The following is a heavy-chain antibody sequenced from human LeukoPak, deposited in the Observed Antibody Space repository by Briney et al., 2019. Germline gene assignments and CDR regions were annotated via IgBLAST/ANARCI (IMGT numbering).Heavy chain of an antibody. CDR3: ARVSHWIAAAGEEDYMDV. CDR2: ISGSGGST. V-gene: IGHV3-23*01. J-gene: IGHJ6*03. D-gene: IGHD6-13*01. Sequence: GGSLRLSCAASGFTFSSYAMSWVRQAPGKGLEWVSAISGSGGSTYYADSVKGRFTISRDNSKNTLYLQMNSLRAEDTAVFYCARVSHWIAAAGEEDYMDVWGKGTTVTVSS. CDR1: GFTFSSYA.